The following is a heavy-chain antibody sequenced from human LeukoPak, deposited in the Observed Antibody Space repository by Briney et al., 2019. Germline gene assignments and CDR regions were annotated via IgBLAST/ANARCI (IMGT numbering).Heavy chain of an antibody. CDR1: GGSISSYY. V-gene: IGHV4-59*06. CDR2: IYYSGST. D-gene: IGHD2-21*02. Sequence: SETLSLTCTVSGGSISSYYWSWIRQPAGKGLEWIGYIYYSGSTYYNPSLKSRVTISVDTSKNQFSLKLSSVTAADTAVYYCARAHIVVVTAIGGWFDPWGQGTLVTVSS. CDR3: ARAHIVVVTAIGGWFDP. J-gene: IGHJ5*02.